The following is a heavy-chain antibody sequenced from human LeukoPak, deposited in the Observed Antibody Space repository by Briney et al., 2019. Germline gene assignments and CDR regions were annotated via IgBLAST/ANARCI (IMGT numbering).Heavy chain of an antibody. Sequence: GGSPRLSCAASGLTFGNYGMNWVRQAPGKGLEWVGIIWSDGGKTTYADSVKGRFTISRDNSKNTLSLQMDSLRDEDTAVYYCERWALVKAGKGDALDIWGQGTMVIVSS. J-gene: IGHJ3*02. CDR2: IWSDGGKT. CDR1: GLTFGNYG. D-gene: IGHD6-13*01. CDR3: ERWALVKAGKGDALDI. V-gene: IGHV3-33*03.